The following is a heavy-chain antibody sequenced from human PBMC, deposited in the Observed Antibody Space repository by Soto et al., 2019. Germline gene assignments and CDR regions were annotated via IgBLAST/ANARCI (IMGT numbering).Heavy chain of an antibody. J-gene: IGHJ4*02. D-gene: IGHD2-21*01. CDR1: GFTFRNFV. V-gene: IGHV3-23*01. CDR2: IRGTGGET. CDR3: AQDRGWGVVSPSHDY. Sequence: EVELLESGGGIVQPGGSLRVSCVASGFTFRNFVMSWVRQAPGKGLEWVSAIRGTGGETFYADSVKGRFTISRDNSKNTLYLQMNSLSDEDTALYCCAQDRGWGVVSPSHDYWGQGTLVTVSS.